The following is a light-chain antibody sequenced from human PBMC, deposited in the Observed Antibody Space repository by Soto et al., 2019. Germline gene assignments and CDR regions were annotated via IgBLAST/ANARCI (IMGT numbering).Light chain of an antibody. CDR1: SSDVGAYNS. CDR3: SSYTITSAYWV. J-gene: IGLJ3*02. V-gene: IGLV2-14*01. Sequence: QSALTQPASVSGSPGQSITISCTGTSSDVGAYNSVSWYQQHPDKAPKLIIYEVRHRPSGVSNRFSGSKSGHTASLTISGLQAEDEADYYCSSYTITSAYWVFGGGTKLTVL. CDR2: EVR.